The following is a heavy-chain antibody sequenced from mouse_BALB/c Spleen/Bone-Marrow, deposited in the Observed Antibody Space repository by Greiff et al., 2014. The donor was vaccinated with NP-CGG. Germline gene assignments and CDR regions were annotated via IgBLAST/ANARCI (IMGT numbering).Heavy chain of an antibody. J-gene: IGHJ4*01. CDR1: GYSITSGYT. D-gene: IGHD1-1*01. CDR3: AITTVVNAMDY. V-gene: IGHV3-1*02. Sequence: VQLQQSGPDLVKPSQSLSLTCTVTGYSITSGYTWHWIRQFPGNTLEWMGYIHYSGTTNYNPSLKSRISITRDTSKNQFFLQLNSVTTEDTATYYCAITTVVNAMDYWGQGTSVIVSS. CDR2: IHYSGTT.